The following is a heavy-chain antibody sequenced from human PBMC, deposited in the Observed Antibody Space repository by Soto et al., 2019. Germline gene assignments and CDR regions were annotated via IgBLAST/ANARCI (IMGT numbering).Heavy chain of an antibody. V-gene: IGHV5-10-1*01. J-gene: IGHJ6*02. CDR3: ARHELYCSGGSCYGYGMDV. CDR2: IDPSDSYT. D-gene: IGHD2-15*01. CDR1: GYSFTSFW. Sequence: PGESLKISCKGSGYSFTSFWISWVRQMPGKGLEWMGRIDPSDSYTNYSPSFQGHVTTSADKSISTAYLQWSSLKASDTAMYYCARHELYCSGGSCYGYGMDVWGQGTKVTVSS.